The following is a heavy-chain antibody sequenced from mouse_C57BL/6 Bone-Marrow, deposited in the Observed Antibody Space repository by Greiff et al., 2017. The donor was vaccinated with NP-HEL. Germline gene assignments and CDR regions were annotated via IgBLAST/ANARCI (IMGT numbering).Heavy chain of an antibody. CDR2: IDPSDSYT. CDR1: GYTFTSYW. J-gene: IGHJ3*01. D-gene: IGHD4-1*01. Sequence: QVQLQQPGAELVKPGASVKLSCKASGYTFTSYWMQWVKQRPGQGLEWIGEIDPSDSYTNYNQKFKGKATLTVDTSSSTAYMQLSSRTSEDSAVYYCAVTGTGAWFAYGGQGTLVTVSA. CDR3: AVTGTGAWFAY. V-gene: IGHV1-50*01.